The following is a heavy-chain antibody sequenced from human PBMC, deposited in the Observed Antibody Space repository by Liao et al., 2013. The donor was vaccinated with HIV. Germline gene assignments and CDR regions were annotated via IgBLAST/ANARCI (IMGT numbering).Heavy chain of an antibody. CDR2: FYHSGST. D-gene: IGHD4-17*01. Sequence: QVQLQESGPGLVKPSETLSLTCTVSGGSMRTNYWSWIRQPPGKGLEWIGYFYHSGSTNYNPSLKSRVTISVDTSKNQFSLRLTSVTAADTAVYYCARSYYGDDAYFDYWGQGTLVTVSS. CDR1: GGSMRTNY. V-gene: IGHV4-59*01. CDR3: ARSYYGDDAYFDY. J-gene: IGHJ4*02.